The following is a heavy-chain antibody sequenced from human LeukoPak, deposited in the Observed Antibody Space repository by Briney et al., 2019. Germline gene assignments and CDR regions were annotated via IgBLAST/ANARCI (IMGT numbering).Heavy chain of an antibody. V-gene: IGHV4-59*01. J-gene: IGHJ6*02. CDR2: IYYSGST. CDR1: GGSISSYY. D-gene: IGHD4-17*01. CDR3: ARFIYGDYYYYYGMDV. Sequence: SETLSLTCTVSGGSISSYYWSWIRQPPGKGLEWIGYIYYSGSTNYNPSLKSRVTISVDSSKNQFSLKLSSVTAADTAVYYCARFIYGDYYYYYGMDVWGQGTTVTVSS.